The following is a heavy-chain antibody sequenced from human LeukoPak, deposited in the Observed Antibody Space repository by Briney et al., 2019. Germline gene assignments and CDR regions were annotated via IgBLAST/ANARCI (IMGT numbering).Heavy chain of an antibody. D-gene: IGHD1-7*01. CDR1: GGSISSYY. CDR3: ASLPKNWNYVDGWFDP. CDR2: IYYSGST. J-gene: IGHJ5*02. Sequence: SETLSLTCTVSGGSISSYYWSWIRQPPGKGLEWIGYIYYSGSTNYNPSLKSRVTISVDTSKNQFSLKLSSVTAADTAVYYCASLPKNWNYVDGWFDPWGQGTLVTVSS. V-gene: IGHV4-59*12.